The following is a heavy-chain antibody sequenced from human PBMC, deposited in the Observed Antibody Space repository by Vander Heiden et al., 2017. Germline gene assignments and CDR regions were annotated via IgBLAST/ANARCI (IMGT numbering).Heavy chain of an antibody. CDR3: ARCGQLVRGFNY. V-gene: IGHV3-48*02. D-gene: IGHD6-13*01. Sequence: EVQLVESGGGLVQPGGSLRLSCAASGFTFSSYSMNWVRQAPGKGLEWVSYISSSSSTIYYADAVKGRFTISRDNAKNSRYLQMKSLREEDTAVYYFARCGQLVRGFNYWGQGTLVTVSS. CDR1: GFTFSSYS. J-gene: IGHJ4*02. CDR2: ISSSSSTI.